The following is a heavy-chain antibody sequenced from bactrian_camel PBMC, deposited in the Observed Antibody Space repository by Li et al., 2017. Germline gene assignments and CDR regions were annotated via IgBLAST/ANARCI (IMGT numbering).Heavy chain of an antibody. V-gene: IGHV3S1*01. CDR2: IATGSGNT. D-gene: IGHD1*01. J-gene: IGHJ4*01. CDR3: AASRYAWVCALSPPWRVDDYQY. CDR1: GYTYNRNC. Sequence: HVQLVESGGGSVQAGGSLRLSCAASGYTYNRNCMAWFRQAPGKEREGVARIATGSGNTYYADSVKGRFTISQDNAKKTMSLQMESLKPEDTAIYYCAASRYAWVCALSPPWRVDDYQYWGEGTQVTVS.